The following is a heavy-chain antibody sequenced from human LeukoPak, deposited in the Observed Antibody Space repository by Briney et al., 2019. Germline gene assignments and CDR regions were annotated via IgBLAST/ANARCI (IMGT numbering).Heavy chain of an antibody. J-gene: IGHJ6*03. D-gene: IGHD3-3*01. Sequence: KPSETLSLTCAVYGGSFSGYYWSWIRQPPGKGLEWIGEINHSGSTNYNPSLKSRVTISVDTSKNQFSLKLSSVTAADTAVYYCARGAIFGVVYMDVWGKGTTVTVSS. CDR1: GGSFSGYY. V-gene: IGHV4-34*01. CDR3: ARGAIFGVVYMDV. CDR2: INHSGST.